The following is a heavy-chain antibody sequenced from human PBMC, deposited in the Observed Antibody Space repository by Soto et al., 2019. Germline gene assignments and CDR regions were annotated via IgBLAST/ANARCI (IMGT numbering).Heavy chain of an antibody. CDR3: ARGPKNLGGSFYYGMDV. CDR2: IYYSGST. Sequence: QVQLQESGPGLVKPSQTLSLTCTVSGGSIRSVGFYWTWVRHLPGKGLEWVGFIYYSGSTYYNPSLKSRITISMDSSRNQFFLSLTSVTAADMAVYYCARGPKNLGGSFYYGMDVWGQGTTVTVSS. J-gene: IGHJ6*02. V-gene: IGHV4-31*03. CDR1: GGSIRSVGFY.